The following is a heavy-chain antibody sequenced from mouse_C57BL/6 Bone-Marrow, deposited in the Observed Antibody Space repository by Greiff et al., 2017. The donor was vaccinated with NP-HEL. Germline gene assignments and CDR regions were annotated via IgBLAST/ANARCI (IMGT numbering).Heavy chain of an antibody. CDR3: ARDGRASTYWYFDV. J-gene: IGHJ1*03. CDR2: SRNKANDYTT. D-gene: IGHD6-1*01. Sequence: EVKVVESGGGLVQSGRSLRLSCATSGFTFSDFYMEWVRQAPGKGLEWIAASRNKANDYTTEYSASVKGRFIVSRDTFQSILYLQMNALRAEDTAIYYCARDGRASTYWYFDVWGTGTTVTVSS. V-gene: IGHV7-1*01. CDR1: GFTFSDFY.